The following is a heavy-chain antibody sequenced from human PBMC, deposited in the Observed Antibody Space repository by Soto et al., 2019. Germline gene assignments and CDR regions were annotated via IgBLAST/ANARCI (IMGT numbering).Heavy chain of an antibody. D-gene: IGHD3-16*01. CDR3: AITSRAMGDV. CDR2: MNPNSGGT. J-gene: IGHJ4*02. V-gene: IGHV1-8*01. Sequence: QVQLVQSGAEVKKPGASVKVSCKASGYTFTSYDVNWVRQATGQGLEWMGWMNPNSGGTDYAQIFQGRGTMTRDTSISTAYMELSSLTSEDTAVYYCAITSRAMGDVWGQGTMVTVSS. CDR1: GYTFTSYD.